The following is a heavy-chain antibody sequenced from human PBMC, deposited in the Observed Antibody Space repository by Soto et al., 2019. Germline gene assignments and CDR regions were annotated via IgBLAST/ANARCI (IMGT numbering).Heavy chain of an antibody. CDR3: ARGLAVTTAYYFDY. CDR1: GFTDSSNY. Sequence: PGGSLRLSCAASGFTDSSNYMSWVRQAPGKGLEWVSVIYSGGSTYYADSVKGRFTISRDNSKNTLYLQMNSLRAEDTAVYYCARGLAVTTAYYFDYWGQGTLVTVSS. V-gene: IGHV3-66*01. J-gene: IGHJ4*02. D-gene: IGHD4-17*01. CDR2: IYSGGST.